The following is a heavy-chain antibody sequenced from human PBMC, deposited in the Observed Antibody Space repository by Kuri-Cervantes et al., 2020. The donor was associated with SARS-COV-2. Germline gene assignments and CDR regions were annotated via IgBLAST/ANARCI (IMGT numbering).Heavy chain of an antibody. Sequence: SVKVSCKASGGTFSSYAISWVRQAPGQGLEWMGRIIPIFGTANYAQKLQGRVTMATDTSTSTAYMELRSLRSDDTAVYYCASYRDFWSGTAGIDYWGQGTLVTVSS. CDR3: ASYRDFWSGTAGIDY. J-gene: IGHJ4*02. V-gene: IGHV1-69*05. CDR1: GGTFSSYA. D-gene: IGHD3-3*01. CDR2: IIPIFGTA.